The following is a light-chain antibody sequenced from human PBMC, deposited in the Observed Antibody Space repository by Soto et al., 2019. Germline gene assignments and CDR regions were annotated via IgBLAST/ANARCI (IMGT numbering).Light chain of an antibody. CDR3: SSYGGRSTYV. V-gene: IGLV2-8*01. J-gene: IGLJ1*01. CDR2: EVN. Sequence: QSVLTQPPSASGSPGQSVAISCTGTNSDIGNYNFVSWYQQHPGKAPKLMIYEVNKRPSGVPDRFSGSKSGNTASLTVSGLQPEDEADYYCSSYGGRSTYVFGTGTKLTVL. CDR1: NSDIGNYNF.